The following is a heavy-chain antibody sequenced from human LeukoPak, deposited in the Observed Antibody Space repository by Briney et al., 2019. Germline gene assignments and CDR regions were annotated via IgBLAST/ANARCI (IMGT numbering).Heavy chain of an antibody. CDR2: ISSDSGTI. CDR3: ARWSQFGSSSVGAHHFDH. V-gene: IGHV3-48*04. Sequence: GGSLRLSCVASGFNFRSYSINWVRQAPGQGLDWVSYISSDSGTIYYADSVEGRFTISRDNAQNLLYLQMNSLRAEDTAVYYCARWSQFGSSSVGAHHFDHWGQGTLVTFSS. J-gene: IGHJ4*02. D-gene: IGHD6-6*01. CDR1: GFNFRSYS.